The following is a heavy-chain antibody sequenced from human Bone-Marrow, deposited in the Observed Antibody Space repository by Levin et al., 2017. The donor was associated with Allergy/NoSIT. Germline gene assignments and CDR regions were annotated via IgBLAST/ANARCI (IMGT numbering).Heavy chain of an antibody. CDR3: ARGGSSWDVGQSASLVY. J-gene: IGHJ4*02. CDR1: GYSFTEYY. CDR2: INPKSGGI. V-gene: IGHV1-2*02. D-gene: IGHD1-26*01. Sequence: PVASVKVSCKASGYSFTEYYIHWVRQAPGQGLEWMGWINPKSGGIKYAEKFQDRVTMTWDTSINTVDMELRSLTSDDRAVYYCARGGSSWDVGQSASLVYWGQGTLVAVSS.